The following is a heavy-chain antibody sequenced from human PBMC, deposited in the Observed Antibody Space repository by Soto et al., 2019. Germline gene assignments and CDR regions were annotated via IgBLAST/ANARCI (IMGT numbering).Heavy chain of an antibody. J-gene: IGHJ6*02. CDR1: GFTFTSSA. CDR2: IVVGSGNT. Sequence: ASVKVSCKASGFTFTSSAVQWVRQARGQRLEWIGWIVVGSGNTNYAQKIQERVTITRDMSTSTAYMKLSSLRSEDTAVYYCAAATTQYYDFWSGSYYYGMDVWGQGTTVTVSS. V-gene: IGHV1-58*01. CDR3: AAATTQYYDFWSGSYYYGMDV. D-gene: IGHD3-3*01.